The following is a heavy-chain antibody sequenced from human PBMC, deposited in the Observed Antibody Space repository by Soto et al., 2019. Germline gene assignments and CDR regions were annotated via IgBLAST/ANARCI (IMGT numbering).Heavy chain of an antibody. CDR1: GFTFSSYW. CDR2: INSDESST. J-gene: IGHJ4*02. CDR3: ARGGSYSTDGFVY. D-gene: IGHD1-26*01. V-gene: IGHV3-74*01. Sequence: EVQLVESGGGLVQPGGSLRLSCAVSGFTFSSYWMHWVRQAPGKGLVWVSRINSDESSTSYADSVKGRFTISRDNAKNTLYLEMNSLRAEDTAVYYCARGGSYSTDGFVYWGQGTLVIVSS.